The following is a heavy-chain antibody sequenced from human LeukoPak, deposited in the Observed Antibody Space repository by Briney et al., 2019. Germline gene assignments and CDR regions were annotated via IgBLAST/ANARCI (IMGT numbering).Heavy chain of an antibody. CDR1: GVSISNYY. Sequence: SETLSLTCTVSGVSISNYYWSWIRQPAGKGLEWIGRIHSSGSTNYNPSLKSRVTISVDKSKNQFSLRLSSVIAADTAVYFCARDRCEGYCTSFDSWGQGTLVTVSS. J-gene: IGHJ5*01. D-gene: IGHD2-8*01. CDR2: IHSSGST. CDR3: ARDRCEGYCTSFDS. V-gene: IGHV4-4*07.